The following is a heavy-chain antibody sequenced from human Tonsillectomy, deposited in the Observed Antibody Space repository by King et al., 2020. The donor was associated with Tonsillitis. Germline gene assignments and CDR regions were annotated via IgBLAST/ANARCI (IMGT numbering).Heavy chain of an antibody. CDR1: GYTFIDYY. CDR2: INPNSGDT. Sequence: GQLVQSGAEVKKPGASVKVSCKTSGYTFIDYYIHWVRQAPGQGLEWMGWINPNSGDTNYAQKFQGRVTMTSDTSVSTAYMELYRLRSDDTAVFYCYTAFYFDSGGYSPFNYWGQGTLVTVSS. J-gene: IGHJ4*02. CDR3: YTAFYFDSGGYSPFNY. D-gene: IGHD3-22*01. V-gene: IGHV1-2*02.